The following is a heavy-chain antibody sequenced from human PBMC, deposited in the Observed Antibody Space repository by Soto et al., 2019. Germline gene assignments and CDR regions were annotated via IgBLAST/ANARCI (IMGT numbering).Heavy chain of an antibody. CDR1: RFIFSSYG. Sequence: EVQVLESGGGLIQPGGTLRLSCAASRFIFSSYGMSWVRQAPGKGLEWVSGISGSGGSTWYADSVKGRFTISRDNSKKPLYLQMSSLRVDDTAVYYCAKSPVEYGTFDYWGQGTLVTVSS. D-gene: IGHD4-17*01. V-gene: IGHV3-23*01. CDR3: AKSPVEYGTFDY. J-gene: IGHJ4*02. CDR2: ISGSGGST.